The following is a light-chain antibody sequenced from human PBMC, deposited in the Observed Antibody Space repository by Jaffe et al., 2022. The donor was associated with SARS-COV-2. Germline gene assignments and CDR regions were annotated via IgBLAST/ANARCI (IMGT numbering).Light chain of an antibody. Sequence: EIVLTQSPGTLSLSPGEGATLSCRASQSVSSSYLAWYQQKPGQAPRFLIYGASSRATGIPDRFSGSGSGTDFTLTISRLEPEDFAVYYCQQYGSSPLTFGQGTKVELK. J-gene: IGKJ1*01. CDR3: QQYGSSPLT. V-gene: IGKV3-20*01. CDR2: GAS. CDR1: QSVSSSY.